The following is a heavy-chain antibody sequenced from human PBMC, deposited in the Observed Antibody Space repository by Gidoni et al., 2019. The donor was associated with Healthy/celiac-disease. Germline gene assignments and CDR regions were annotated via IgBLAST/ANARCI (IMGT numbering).Heavy chain of an antibody. V-gene: IGHV1-69*01. CDR2: ILPILGTA. J-gene: IGHJ3*02. D-gene: IGHD5-18*01. Sequence: VQLVQSGAEVKKPGSSVTVSCKASGGPFSSYAISWVRQAPGQGLEWMGGILPILGTANYAQKFQGRVTITADESTSTAYRELSSLRSEDTAVYYCARAYVQLWSMDAFDIWGQVTMVTVSS. CDR3: ARAYVQLWSMDAFDI. CDR1: GGPFSSYA.